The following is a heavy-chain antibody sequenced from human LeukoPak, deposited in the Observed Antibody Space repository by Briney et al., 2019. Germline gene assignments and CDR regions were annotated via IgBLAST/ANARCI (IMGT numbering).Heavy chain of an antibody. V-gene: IGHV3-23*01. D-gene: IGHD2-21*01. CDR3: ARAPVTSCRGAFCYPFDL. CDR1: GFPLSSYA. CDR2: TSSSDDGT. J-gene: IGHJ4*02. Sequence: PGGSLRLSCAASGFPLSSYAMSWVRQVPGKGLEWVSATSSSDDGTCHADSVRGRFTIYRDNFRNTLYLQMNRLRVEDAALYYCARAPVTSCRGAFCYPFDLWGQGVLVTVSS.